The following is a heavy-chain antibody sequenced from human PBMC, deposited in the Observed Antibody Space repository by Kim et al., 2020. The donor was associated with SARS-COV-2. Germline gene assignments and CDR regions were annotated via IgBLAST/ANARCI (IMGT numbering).Heavy chain of an antibody. Sequence: QGRVTMTRDTSTSTVYMELSSLRSEDTAVYYCARDGYYYDSSGNRNAFDIWGQGTMVTVSS. V-gene: IGHV1-46*01. D-gene: IGHD3-22*01. CDR3: ARDGYYYDSSGNRNAFDI. J-gene: IGHJ3*02.